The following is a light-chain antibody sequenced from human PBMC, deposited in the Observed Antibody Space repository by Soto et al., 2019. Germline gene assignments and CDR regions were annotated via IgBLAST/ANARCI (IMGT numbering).Light chain of an antibody. CDR1: ESISRH. V-gene: IGKV1-39*01. CDR2: AAS. Sequence: DIQMTQSPCSLSASVGDRVTITCRASESISRHLNWYQQKPGKAPKLLIYAASSLQNGVPSRFSGSGSGTDFTLTISNLQPEDFATYYCQQSYSTLSITFGQGTRLEIK. CDR3: QQSYSTLSIT. J-gene: IGKJ5*01.